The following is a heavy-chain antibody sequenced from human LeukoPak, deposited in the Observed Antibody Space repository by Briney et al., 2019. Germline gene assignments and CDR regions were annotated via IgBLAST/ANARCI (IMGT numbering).Heavy chain of an antibody. V-gene: IGHV4-61*01. CDR2: IYYSGST. CDR1: GGAINRRNYY. CDR3: ARRIVGAMYYFDY. D-gene: IGHD1-26*01. Sequence: SETLSLTCTVVGGAINRRNYYWSWIRQPPGKGLEWIGYIYYSGSTNYNPSLKSRVTISVDTSKNQFSLKLSSVTAADTAVYYCARRIVGAMYYFDYWGQGTLVTVSS. J-gene: IGHJ4*02.